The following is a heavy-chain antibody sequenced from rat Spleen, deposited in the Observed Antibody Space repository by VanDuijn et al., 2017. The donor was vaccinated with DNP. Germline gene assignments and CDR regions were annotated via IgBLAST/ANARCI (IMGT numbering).Heavy chain of an antibody. CDR2: INTDGGSRI. J-gene: IGHJ2*01. Sequence: EVQLVESGGGLVQPGRSLKLSCVASGFTFSSYWMFWVRQAPGKGLEWVASINTDGGSRIYYPDSVKGRFTISRDNAKNTLYLQMNSLRSEDMATYYCVRWNSGHFDYWGQGVMVPVSS. CDR3: VRWNSGHFDY. D-gene: IGHD4-3*01. V-gene: IGHV5-58*01. CDR1: GFTFSSYW.